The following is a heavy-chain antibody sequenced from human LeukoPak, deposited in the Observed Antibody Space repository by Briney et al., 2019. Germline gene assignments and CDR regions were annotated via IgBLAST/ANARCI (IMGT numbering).Heavy chain of an antibody. V-gene: IGHV3-9*01. CDR3: ARDGVAMYTSSWLDY. D-gene: IGHD6-13*01. CDR2: ISWNSGHI. Sequence: AGGSLRLSCGASGFTFDDYAMHWVRQAPGKGLEWVSGISWNSGHIAYADSVKGRFTISRDNAKNSLFLQMNSLRADDTALYYCARDGVAMYTSSWLDYWGQGTLVTVSS. J-gene: IGHJ4*02. CDR1: GFTFDDYA.